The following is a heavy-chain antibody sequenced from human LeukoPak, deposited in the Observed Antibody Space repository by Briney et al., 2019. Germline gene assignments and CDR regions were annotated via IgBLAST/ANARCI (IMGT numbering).Heavy chain of an antibody. Sequence: GGSLRLSCAASGFTFSSYEMNWVRQTPGKGLEWVSYISSGGSAIYYADSVKGRFTISRDNAKNSLYLQMNSLRAEDTAVYYCARASGYLKDYWGQGTLVTVSS. D-gene: IGHD5-12*01. V-gene: IGHV3-48*03. CDR2: ISSGGSAI. CDR1: GFTFSSYE. CDR3: ARASGYLKDY. J-gene: IGHJ4*02.